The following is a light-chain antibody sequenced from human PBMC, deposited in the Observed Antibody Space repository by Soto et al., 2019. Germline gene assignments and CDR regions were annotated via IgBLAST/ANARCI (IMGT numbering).Light chain of an antibody. CDR2: AAS. CDR1: QGISRY. CDR3: QQLNTYPLT. V-gene: IGKV1-9*01. Sequence: DIQLTQSPSFLSASVGDRVTITCRASQGISRYLAWYQQKPGKAPKFLINAASTLQSGVPSRFSGRGSGTEFTLTSSSLQPEDFATYYCQQLNTYPLTFGGGTKVEIK. J-gene: IGKJ4*01.